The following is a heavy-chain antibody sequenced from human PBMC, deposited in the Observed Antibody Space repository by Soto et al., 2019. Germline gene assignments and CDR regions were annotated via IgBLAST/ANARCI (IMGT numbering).Heavy chain of an antibody. Sequence: QVQLVQSGAEVKKPGASMKGSCKTSGYTFTSYAMHWVRQAPGQRLEWMGWINAGNGNTKYSQKFQGRVTITIDTSASTAYMELSSLRSEDTAIYYCARDLGGWPDYWGQGPLVTVSS. D-gene: IGHD6-19*01. CDR3: ARDLGGWPDY. V-gene: IGHV1-3*01. CDR2: INAGNGNT. CDR1: GYTFTSYA. J-gene: IGHJ4*02.